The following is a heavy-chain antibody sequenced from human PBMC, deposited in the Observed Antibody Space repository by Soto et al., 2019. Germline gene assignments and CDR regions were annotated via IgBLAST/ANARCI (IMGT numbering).Heavy chain of an antibody. D-gene: IGHD6-19*01. V-gene: IGHV3-64D*08. J-gene: IGHJ6*02. Sequence: GGSLRLSCSASGFTFSSYAMHWVRQAPGKGLEYVSAISSNGGSTYYADSVKGRFTISRDNSKNTLYLQMSSLRAEDTAVYYCVKGWSLKGFGFDQWQWLTRGGDLYYYGMDVWGQGTTVTVSS. CDR1: GFTFSSYA. CDR3: VKGWSLKGFGFDQWQWLTRGGDLYYYGMDV. CDR2: ISSNGGST.